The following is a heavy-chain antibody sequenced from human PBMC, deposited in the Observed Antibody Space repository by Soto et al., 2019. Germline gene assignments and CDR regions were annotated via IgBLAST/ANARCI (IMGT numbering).Heavy chain of an antibody. CDR3: ARHVAAGTFYYYGMDV. CDR2: IYPGDSDT. D-gene: IGHD6-13*01. V-gene: IGHV5-51*01. J-gene: IGHJ6*02. Sequence: GESLKISCKGSGYSFTSYWIGWVRQMPGKGLEWMGIIYPGDSDTRYSPSFQGQVTISADKSISTAYLQWSSLKASDTAMYYCARHVAAGTFYYYGMDVWGQGTTVTVSS. CDR1: GYSFTSYW.